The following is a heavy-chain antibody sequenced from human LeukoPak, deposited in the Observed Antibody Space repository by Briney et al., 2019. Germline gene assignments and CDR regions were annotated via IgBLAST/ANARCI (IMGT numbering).Heavy chain of an antibody. Sequence: ASQTLSLTCAVSGGSITSGGYSWSWIRQPPGKGLEWIASMYHGGNAWYNPSLKSRVIILVDTSKNQVSLRLSSVTAADTAVYYCARMYYDILTTYRPDWYFDLWGRGTLVTVSS. CDR1: GGSITSGGYS. D-gene: IGHD3-9*01. V-gene: IGHV4-30-2*01. CDR2: MYHGGNA. J-gene: IGHJ2*01. CDR3: ARMYYDILTTYRPDWYFDL.